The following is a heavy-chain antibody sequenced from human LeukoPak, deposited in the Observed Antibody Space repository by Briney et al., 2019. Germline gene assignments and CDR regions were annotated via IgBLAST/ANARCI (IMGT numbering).Heavy chain of an antibody. V-gene: IGHV3-43*02. CDR2: ISGDGGST. J-gene: IGHJ4*02. D-gene: IGHD5-18*01. CDR1: GFTFDDYA. Sequence: RTGGSLRLSCATSGFTFDDYAMHWVRQAPGKGLEWVSLISGDGGSTYYADSVKGRFTISRDNSKNSLYLQMNSLRTEDTALYYCARPGYNYGWNVLNYWGQGTLVTVSS. CDR3: ARPGYNYGWNVLNY.